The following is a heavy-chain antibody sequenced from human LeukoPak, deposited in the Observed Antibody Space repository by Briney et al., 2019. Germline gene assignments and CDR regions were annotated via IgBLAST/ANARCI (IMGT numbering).Heavy chain of an antibody. CDR1: GFTVSSNY. V-gene: IGHV3-66*01. CDR2: IYSGGST. D-gene: IGHD3-10*01. CDR3: TRDNLFRDYYGSGTFLDY. Sequence: GGSLRLSCAASGFTVSSNYMSWVRQAPGKGLEWVSVIYSGGSTYYADSVKGRFTISRDNSKNTLYLQMNSLRAEDTAVYYCTRDNLFRDYYGSGTFLDYWGQGTLVTVSS. J-gene: IGHJ4*02.